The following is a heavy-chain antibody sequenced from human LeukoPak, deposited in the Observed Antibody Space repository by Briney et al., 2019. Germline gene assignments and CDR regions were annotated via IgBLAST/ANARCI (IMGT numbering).Heavy chain of an antibody. CDR1: DGSITRNY. CDR3: GRRKRIVGAPPGAFYI. CDR2: FYYSRRI. D-gene: IGHD1-26*01. Sequence: SETLSPPCTLSDGSITRNYSTWSGRPPGKGLEWLGYFYYSRRITYTPSLKSPVTISLDTSKNHFSLKLGAVSAPHTPACNCGRRKRIVGAPPGAFYIWGEGTTVTASS. J-gene: IGHJ3*02. V-gene: IGHV4-59*01.